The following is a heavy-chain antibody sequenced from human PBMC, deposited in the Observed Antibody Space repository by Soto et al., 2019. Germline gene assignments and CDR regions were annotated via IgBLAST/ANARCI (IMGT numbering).Heavy chain of an antibody. Sequence: SETLSLTCAVYGGSFSGYYWSWIRQPPGKGLEWIGEINHSGSTNYNPSLKSRVTISVDTSKNQFSLKLSSVTAADTAVYYCARGKITMIVGPWGQGTLVTVSS. V-gene: IGHV4-34*01. CDR1: GGSFSGYY. D-gene: IGHD3-22*01. CDR3: ARGKITMIVGP. CDR2: INHSGST. J-gene: IGHJ5*02.